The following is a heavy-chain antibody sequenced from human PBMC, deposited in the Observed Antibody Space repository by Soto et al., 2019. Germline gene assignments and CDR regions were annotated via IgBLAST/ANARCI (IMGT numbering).Heavy chain of an antibody. V-gene: IGHV5-51*01. CDR2: IYPGDSDT. J-gene: IGHJ5*01. CDR3: ARLVAFRTTWFRGHHNWSDS. Sequence: ESLKISCKGSGYSFTSYWIGWVRQVPGKGLEWMGIIYPGDSDTRYSPSFQGQVTISADKSSSTAYLQWSTLEASDTAIYYCARLVAFRTTWFRGHHNWSDSRGERSRVTVSS. D-gene: IGHD3-10*01. CDR1: GYSFTSYW.